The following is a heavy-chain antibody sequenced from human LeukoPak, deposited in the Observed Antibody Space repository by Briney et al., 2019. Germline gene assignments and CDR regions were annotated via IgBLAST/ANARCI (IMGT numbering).Heavy chain of an antibody. D-gene: IGHD2-15*01. CDR2: ISSDGSKK. CDR3: ARGGVVVVAASYYYGMDV. CDR1: GVTFRNFP. V-gene: IGHV3-30*04. J-gene: IGHJ6*02. Sequence: GRSLSLSCAASGVTFRNFPMHWVRQAPGKGLEWVALISSDGSKKYYTDSLKGRLTTSRDNSNNTLYLQMNSLRAEDTAVYYCARGGVVVVAASYYYGMDVWGQGTTVTVSS.